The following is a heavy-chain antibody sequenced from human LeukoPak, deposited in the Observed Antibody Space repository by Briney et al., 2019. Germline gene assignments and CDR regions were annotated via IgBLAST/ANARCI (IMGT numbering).Heavy chain of an antibody. J-gene: IGHJ4*02. CDR2: IIPILGIA. V-gene: IGHV1-69*04. Sequence: GASVKVSRKASGGTFSSYAISWVRQAPGQGLEWMGRIIPILGIANYAQTFQGRVTITADKSTSTAYMELSSLRSEDTAVYYCAREGIAVALDYWGQGTLVTVSS. CDR3: AREGIAVALDY. D-gene: IGHD6-19*01. CDR1: GGTFSSYA.